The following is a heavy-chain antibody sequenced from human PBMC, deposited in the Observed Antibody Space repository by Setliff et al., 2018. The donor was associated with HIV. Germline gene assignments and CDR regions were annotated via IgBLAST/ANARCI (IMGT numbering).Heavy chain of an antibody. Sequence: QPGGSLRLSCAASGFTFSNYAMTWVRQAPGKGLEWLSYISSSSSSIYHADSVKGRFTISRDNTRSTLYLQMNRLRVEDTAVYYCVRGPQFRPHWGQGTLVTVSS. J-gene: IGHJ4*02. CDR1: GFTFSNYA. CDR2: ISSSSSSI. CDR3: VRGPQFRPH. V-gene: IGHV3-48*04.